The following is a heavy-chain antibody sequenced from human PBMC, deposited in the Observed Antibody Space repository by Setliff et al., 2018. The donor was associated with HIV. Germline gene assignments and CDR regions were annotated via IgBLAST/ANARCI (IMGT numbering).Heavy chain of an antibody. V-gene: IGHV4-61*02. CDR2: IYTSGST. J-gene: IGHJ4*02. CDR1: GGSISSGGYY. Sequence: SETLSLTCTVSGGSISSGGYYWSWIRQHPGKGLEWIGRIYTSGSTNYNPSLKSRVTISLDTSKNQFSLNLSSVTAADTAVYYCARHSPSDYWGQGTLVTVSS. CDR3: ARHSPSDY.